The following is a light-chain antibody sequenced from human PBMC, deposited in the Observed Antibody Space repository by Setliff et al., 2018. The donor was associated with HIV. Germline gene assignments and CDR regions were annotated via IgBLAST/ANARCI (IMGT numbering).Light chain of an antibody. V-gene: IGLV2-14*01. CDR3: SSYTSINTFYV. Sequence: SALAQPASVSGSPGQSITISCTGTNSDVGDYNYVSWYQQHPGKAPKLIISEVSKRPSGVSNRFSGSKSGNTASLTISGLQAEDEADYYCSSYTSINTFYVFGTGTKVTVL. J-gene: IGLJ1*01. CDR1: NSDVGDYNY. CDR2: EVS.